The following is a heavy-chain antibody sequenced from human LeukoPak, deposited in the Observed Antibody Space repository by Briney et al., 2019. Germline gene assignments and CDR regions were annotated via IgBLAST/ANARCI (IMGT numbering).Heavy chain of an antibody. J-gene: IGHJ6*03. CDR1: GGTFSSYA. CDR3: ARAPPITGTTNYYYYMDV. V-gene: IGHV1-69*05. D-gene: IGHD1-7*01. Sequence: SVKVSCKASGGTFSSYAISWVRQAPGQGLEWMGGIIPIFGTANYAQKFQGRVTITTDESTSPAYMELSSLRSEDTAVYYCARAPPITGTTNYYYYMDVWGKGTTVTVSS. CDR2: IIPIFGTA.